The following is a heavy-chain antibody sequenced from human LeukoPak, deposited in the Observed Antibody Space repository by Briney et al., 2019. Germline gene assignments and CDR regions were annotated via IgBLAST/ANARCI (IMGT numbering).Heavy chain of an antibody. D-gene: IGHD3-10*01. V-gene: IGHV3-13*01. CDR3: ARGGQYYYGSGSFYYFDY. CDR2: IGTAGDT. Sequence: GGSLRLSCAASGFTFSSYDMHWVRQATGKGLEWVSAIGTAGDTYYPGSVKGRFTISRENAKNSLYLQMNSLRAGVTAVYYCARGGQYYYGSGSFYYFDYWGQGTLVTVSS. J-gene: IGHJ4*02. CDR1: GFTFSSYD.